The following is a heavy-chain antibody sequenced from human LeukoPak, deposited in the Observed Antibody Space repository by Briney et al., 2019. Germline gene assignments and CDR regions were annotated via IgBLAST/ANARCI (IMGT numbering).Heavy chain of an antibody. J-gene: IGHJ4*02. Sequence: SETLSLTCTVSGGFIGTYYWSWIRQPAGKGLEWIGRIYTSGSTNYNPSLKSRVSMAVDSSKNQFSLKLTYVTAADTAVYYCARGQLATAMGRDYFDYWGQGTVVTVSS. V-gene: IGHV4-4*07. D-gene: IGHD5-18*01. CDR3: ARGQLATAMGRDYFDY. CDR1: GGFIGTYY. CDR2: IYTSGST.